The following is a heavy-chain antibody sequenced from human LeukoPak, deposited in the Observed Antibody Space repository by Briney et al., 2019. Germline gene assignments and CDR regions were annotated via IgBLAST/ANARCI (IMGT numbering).Heavy chain of an antibody. CDR1: GFSFSGHW. J-gene: IGHJ4*02. D-gene: IGHD6-13*01. Sequence: PGGSLRLSCTASGFSFSGHWMHWARQLPGKGLVWVSRISPTGSTTSYADSVKGRFTVSRDNAKNTLYLQVNNLRAEDTAVYYCANGIAAAGTEGYWGQGTLVTVSS. CDR3: ANGIAAAGTEGY. CDR2: ISPTGSTT. V-gene: IGHV3-74*01.